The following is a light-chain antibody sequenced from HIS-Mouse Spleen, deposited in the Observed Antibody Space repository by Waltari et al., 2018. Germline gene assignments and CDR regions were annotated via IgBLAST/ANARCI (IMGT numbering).Light chain of an antibody. CDR2: GAS. CDR3: QQYNNWPPWT. CDR1: QSVSIN. V-gene: IGKV3-15*01. Sequence: EIVMTQSPAPLSVSPGERATLSCRASQSVSINLAWYQQKLGQAPRLLIYGASTRATGIPARFSGSGSGTEFTLTISSLQSEDFAVYYCQQYNNWPPWTFGQGTKVEIK. J-gene: IGKJ1*01.